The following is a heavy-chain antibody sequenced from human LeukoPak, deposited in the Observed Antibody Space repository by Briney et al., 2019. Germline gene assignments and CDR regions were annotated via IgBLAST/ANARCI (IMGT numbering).Heavy chain of an antibody. J-gene: IGHJ4*02. V-gene: IGHV6-1*01. Sequence: SQTLSLTCGISGDSVSNSNAAWNWLRQSPSRGLEWLGRTFYRSKWDTEFAVSVKSRITINSDTSKNQFSLHLNSVTPEDTAMYYCARDSINSGLYDSWGQGTLVTVDS. CDR2: TFYRSKWDT. D-gene: IGHD6-19*01. CDR3: ARDSINSGLYDS. CDR1: GDSVSNSNAA.